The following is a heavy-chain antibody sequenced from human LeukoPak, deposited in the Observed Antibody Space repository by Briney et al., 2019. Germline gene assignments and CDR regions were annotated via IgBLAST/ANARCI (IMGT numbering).Heavy chain of an antibody. D-gene: IGHD7-27*01. CDR3: ARENWVFDY. Sequence: SETQSLTCVVSGYSISSGYHWGWIRRPPGEGLEWIGSVYRSGSTYYNPSLKSRVTISVDTSKNQISLKVRSVTAADTAVYYCARENWVFDYWGQGILVTVSS. V-gene: IGHV4-38-2*02. CDR2: VYRSGST. J-gene: IGHJ4*02. CDR1: GYSISSGYH.